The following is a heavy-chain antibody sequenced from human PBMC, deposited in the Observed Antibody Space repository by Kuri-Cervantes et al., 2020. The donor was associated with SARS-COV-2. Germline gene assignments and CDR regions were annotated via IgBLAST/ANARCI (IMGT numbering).Heavy chain of an antibody. V-gene: IGHV3-21*01. D-gene: IGHD4-11*01. CDR2: ISSSSSYI. J-gene: IGHJ6*03. CDR3: ARLHTVTTPHYYYYYMDV. CDR1: GFTFSSYS. Sequence: GESLKISCAASGFTFSSYSMNWVRQAPGKGLEWVSSISSSSSYIYYADSVKGRFTISRDNAKNSLYLQMNSLRAEDTAVYYCARLHTVTTPHYYYYYMDVWGKGTTVTVSS.